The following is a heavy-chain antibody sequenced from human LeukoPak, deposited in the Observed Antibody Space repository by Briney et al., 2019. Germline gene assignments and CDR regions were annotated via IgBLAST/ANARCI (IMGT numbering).Heavy chain of an antibody. D-gene: IGHD3-22*01. V-gene: IGHV4-59*01. Sequence: PSQTLSLTCTVSGGSISSYYWSWIRQSPRKGLEWIGHIYSSGSTNYNPSLKSRVTISIDTSKNQFSLKLSSVTAADTALYYCARNYDNSGYTAFGYWGRGTLVTVSS. CDR1: GGSISSYY. J-gene: IGHJ4*02. CDR2: IYSSGST. CDR3: ARNYDNSGYTAFGY.